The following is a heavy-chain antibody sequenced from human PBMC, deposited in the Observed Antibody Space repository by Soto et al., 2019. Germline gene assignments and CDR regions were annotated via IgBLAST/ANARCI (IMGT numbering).Heavy chain of an antibody. D-gene: IGHD2-15*01. Sequence: ETLSLTCTVSGGSISSYYWSWIRQPPGKGLEWIGYIYYSGSTNYNPSLKSRVTISVDTSKNQFSLKLSSVTAADTAVYYCARARAPIDGGTHYFDYWGQGTLVTVSS. CDR2: IYYSGST. CDR3: ARARAPIDGGTHYFDY. V-gene: IGHV4-59*01. J-gene: IGHJ4*02. CDR1: GGSISSYY.